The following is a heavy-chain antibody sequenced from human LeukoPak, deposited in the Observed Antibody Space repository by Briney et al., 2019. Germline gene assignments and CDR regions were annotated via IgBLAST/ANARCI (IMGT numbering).Heavy chain of an antibody. CDR3: ARWDSSGCLDY. CDR1: GLTFSDYY. J-gene: IGHJ4*02. D-gene: IGHD3-22*01. CDR2: ISSSGTTI. V-gene: IGHV3-11*01. Sequence: GSLRLSCAASGLTFSDYYMSWIRQAPGKGLEWVSYISSSGTTIYYADSVKGRFTISRDNAKNSLYPQMNSLRAEDTAVYFCARWDSSGCLDYWGQGTLVTVSS.